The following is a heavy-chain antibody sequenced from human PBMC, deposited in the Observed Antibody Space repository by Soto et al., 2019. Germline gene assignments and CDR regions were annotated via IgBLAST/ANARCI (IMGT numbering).Heavy chain of an antibody. CDR1: GFTFSSYA. D-gene: IGHD3-16*01. Sequence: GGSLRLSCAAYGFTFSSYAMSWVRQAPGKGLEWVTAISGSGGSTYYADSVKGRFTISRDNSKNTLYLQMIFLRAEDTAVYYCSALIDPNPDAFDIWVQGTMVTVSS. CDR3: SALIDPNPDAFDI. V-gene: IGHV3-23*01. J-gene: IGHJ3*02. CDR2: ISGSGGST.